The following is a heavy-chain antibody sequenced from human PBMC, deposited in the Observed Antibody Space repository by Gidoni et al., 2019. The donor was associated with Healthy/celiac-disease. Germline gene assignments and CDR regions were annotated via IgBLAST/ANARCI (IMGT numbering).Heavy chain of an antibody. D-gene: IGHD2-21*01. V-gene: IGHV4-34*01. CDR3: ARCCGGNTRVGWFDP. J-gene: IGHJ5*02. CDR2: INNSGST. CDR1: GGSFSGYY. Sequence: QVQLQQWGAGLLKPSETLSLTCAVYGGSFSGYYWSWIRQPPGKGLEWIGEINNSGSTNYNPSLKSRVTISVDTSKNQFSLKLSSVTAADTAVYYCARCCGGNTRVGWFDPWGQGTLVTVSS.